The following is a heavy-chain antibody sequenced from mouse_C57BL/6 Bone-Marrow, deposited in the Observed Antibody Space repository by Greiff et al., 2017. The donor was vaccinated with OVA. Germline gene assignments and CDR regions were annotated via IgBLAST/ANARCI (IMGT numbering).Heavy chain of an antibody. Sequence: VQLQQSGAELVRPGASVKLSCKASGYTFTDYYINWVKQRPGQGLEWIARIYPGSGNTYYNEKFKGKATLTAEKSSSTAYMQLSSLTSEDSAVYFCARGIYYPYEGFAYWGQGTLVTVSA. CDR1: GYTFTDYY. J-gene: IGHJ3*01. V-gene: IGHV1-76*01. CDR3: ARGIYYPYEGFAY. CDR2: IYPGSGNT. D-gene: IGHD2-1*01.